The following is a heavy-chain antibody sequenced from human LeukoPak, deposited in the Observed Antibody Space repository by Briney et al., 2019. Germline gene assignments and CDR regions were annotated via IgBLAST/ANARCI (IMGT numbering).Heavy chain of an antibody. Sequence: SGGSLRLSCAASGFTFSSYGMSWVRQAPGKGLEWVSAISGSGGSTYYADSVKGRFTISRDNSKNTLYLQMNSLRAEDTAVYYCAKVPTAGLALIPLFDYWGQGTLVTVSS. J-gene: IGHJ4*02. CDR2: ISGSGGST. D-gene: IGHD3/OR15-3a*01. CDR1: GFTFSSYG. CDR3: AKVPTAGLALIPLFDY. V-gene: IGHV3-23*01.